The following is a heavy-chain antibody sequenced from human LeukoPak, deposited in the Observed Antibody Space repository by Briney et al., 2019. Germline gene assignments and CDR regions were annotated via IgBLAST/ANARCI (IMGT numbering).Heavy chain of an antibody. Sequence: SETLSLTCAVYGGSFSGYYWSWIRQPPGKGLEWIGEINHSGSTNYNPSLKSRVTISVDTSKNQFSLKLSSVTAADTAVYYCARRYGDYDKFDYWGQGTLVTVSS. CDR2: INHSGST. J-gene: IGHJ4*02. CDR3: ARRYGDYDKFDY. CDR1: GGSFSGYY. D-gene: IGHD4-17*01. V-gene: IGHV4-34*01.